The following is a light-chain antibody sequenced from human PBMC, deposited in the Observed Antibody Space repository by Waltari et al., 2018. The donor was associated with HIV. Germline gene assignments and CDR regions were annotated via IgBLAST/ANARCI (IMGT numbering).Light chain of an antibody. CDR1: SGSIADNF. CDR2: EDA. Sequence: FMLTQPHSVSESPGKTVTISCTRSSGSIADNFVQWDQQRPGRAPTTVIYEDAHIPSGVPDRFSGSVDSSSNSASLTISGLQTEDEADYYCQSYDITMTVFGGGTRLTVL. J-gene: IGLJ3*02. CDR3: QSYDITMTV. V-gene: IGLV6-57*03.